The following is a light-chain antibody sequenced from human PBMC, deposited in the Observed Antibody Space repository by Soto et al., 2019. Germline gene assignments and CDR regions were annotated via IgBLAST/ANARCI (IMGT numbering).Light chain of an antibody. CDR3: LLYHDNAQPL. V-gene: IGLV7-43*01. CDR2: STS. J-gene: IGLJ2*01. Sequence: QTVVTQEPSLTVSPGGTVTLTCASSTGAVTNAYYPNWFQQKPGQAPRALIYSTSKRHSWTPARFSGSLFGGKAALTLSPVQAEDEADYYCLLYHDNAQPLFGGGTKLTVL. CDR1: TGAVTNAYY.